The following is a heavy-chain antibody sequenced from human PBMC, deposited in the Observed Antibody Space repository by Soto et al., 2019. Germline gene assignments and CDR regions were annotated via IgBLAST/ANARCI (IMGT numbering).Heavy chain of an antibody. D-gene: IGHD2-2*01. Sequence: GGSLRLSCAASGFIFRIYSLNWVRQVPGKVLEWLSYISSSSRITYYADSVKDRFTVSRDNAKNSLYLQMNSLRDEDTAVYYCARDQDIVVAPGAYGMDVWCQGTTVTVSS. CDR2: ISSSSRIT. J-gene: IGHJ6*02. CDR1: GFIFRIYS. CDR3: ARDQDIVVAPGAYGMDV. V-gene: IGHV3-48*02.